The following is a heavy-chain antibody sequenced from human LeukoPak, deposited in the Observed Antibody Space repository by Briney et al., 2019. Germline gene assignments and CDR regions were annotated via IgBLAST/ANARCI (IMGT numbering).Heavy chain of an antibody. D-gene: IGHD5-12*01. CDR3: ARGGYSPVDR. CDR1: GFTFSNYW. CDR2: INPEATNI. V-gene: IGHV3-74*01. Sequence: GGSLRLSCVVSGFTFSNYWMHWVRQAPGKGLEWVSDINPEATNIRYADSVKGRFTVSRDNAKNTLILQMNSLRVEDTSVYYCARGGYSPVDRWGPGTLVTVSS. J-gene: IGHJ5*02.